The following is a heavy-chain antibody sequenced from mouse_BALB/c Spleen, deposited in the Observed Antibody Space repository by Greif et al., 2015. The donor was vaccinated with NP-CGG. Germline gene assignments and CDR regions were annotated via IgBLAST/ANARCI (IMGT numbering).Heavy chain of an antibody. CDR3: AREGNYYGSSYLGY. CDR2: INPSTGYT. V-gene: IGHV1-7*01. D-gene: IGHD1-1*01. Sequence: QVQLQQPGTELAKPGASVKMSCKASGYTFTSYWMHWVKQRPGQGLEWIGYINPSTGYTEYNQKFKDKATLTADKSSSTDYMQLSSLTSEDSAVYYCAREGNYYGSSYLGYWGQGTTLTVSS. CDR1: GYTFTSYW. J-gene: IGHJ2*01.